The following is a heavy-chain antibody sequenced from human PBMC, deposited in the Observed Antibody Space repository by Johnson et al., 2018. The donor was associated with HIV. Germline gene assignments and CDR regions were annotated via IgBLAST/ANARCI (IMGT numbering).Heavy chain of an antibody. CDR2: ISSSGITI. Sequence: QVQLVESGGGLVKPGGSLRLSCAASGFTFSDYYMSWIRQAPGKGLECVSYISSSGITIYYADSVKGRFTISRDNSKNTLYLQMNSLRAEDTAVYYCAKEAYGGNSPHAFDIWGQGTMVTVSS. D-gene: IGHD4-23*01. CDR1: GFTFSDYY. V-gene: IGHV3-11*01. J-gene: IGHJ3*02. CDR3: AKEAYGGNSPHAFDI.